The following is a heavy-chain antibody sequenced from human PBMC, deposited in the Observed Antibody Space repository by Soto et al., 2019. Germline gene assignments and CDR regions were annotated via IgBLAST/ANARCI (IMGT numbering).Heavy chain of an antibody. D-gene: IGHD2-15*01. Sequence: QLQLQESGPGLVKPSETLSLTCTVSGGSISSSSYYWGWIRQPPGKGLEWIGSIYYSGSTYYNPSLKSRVTISVDTSKNQFSLKLSSVTAADTAVYYCARVVVVAAASYYFDYWGQGTLVTVSS. J-gene: IGHJ4*02. CDR2: IYYSGST. CDR1: GGSISSSSYY. V-gene: IGHV4-39*01. CDR3: ARVVVVAAASYYFDY.